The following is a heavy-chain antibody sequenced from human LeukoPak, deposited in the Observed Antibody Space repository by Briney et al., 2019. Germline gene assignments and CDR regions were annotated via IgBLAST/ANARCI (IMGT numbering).Heavy chain of an antibody. Sequence: SGTLSLTCGVSGGSISNTNWWTWVRQPPGKGLEWIGYIYYSGSTNYNPSLKSRVTISLDTSKNHFSLHLSSVTAADTAVFYCARHKAITVPRVFDIWGQGTVVSVSS. J-gene: IGHJ3*02. D-gene: IGHD3-10*02. V-gene: IGHV4-4*02. CDR1: GGSISNTNW. CDR3: ARHKAITVPRVFDI. CDR2: IYYSGST.